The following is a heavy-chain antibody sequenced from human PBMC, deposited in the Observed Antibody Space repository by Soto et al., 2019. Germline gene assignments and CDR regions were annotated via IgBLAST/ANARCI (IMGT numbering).Heavy chain of an antibody. CDR1: GGSISSSGYF. V-gene: IGHV4-39*01. CDR3: ARQNYYGSALQYFQH. Sequence: QLQLQESGPGLVKPSETLSLTYTVSGGSISSSGYFWAWIRQPPGKGLEWIGSIYYSGSTYYNPSLKSRVTISVDTSKSQLSLKLSSVTAADTAVYYCARQNYYGSALQYFQHWGQGTLVTVSS. D-gene: IGHD3-10*01. J-gene: IGHJ1*01. CDR2: IYYSGST.